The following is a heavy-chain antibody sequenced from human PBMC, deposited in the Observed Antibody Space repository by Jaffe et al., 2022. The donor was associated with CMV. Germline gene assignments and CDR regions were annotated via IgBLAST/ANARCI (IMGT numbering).Heavy chain of an antibody. Sequence: QLQLQESGPGLVKPSETLSLTCTVSGGSISSSSYYWGWIRQPPGKGLEWIGSIYYSGSTYYNPSLKSRVTISVDTSKNQFSLKLSSVTAADTAVYYCARLENLPDYGDYGGDLYYFDYWGQGTLVTVSS. CDR1: GGSISSSSYY. D-gene: IGHD4-17*01. CDR2: IYYSGST. CDR3: ARLENLPDYGDYGGDLYYFDY. V-gene: IGHV4-39*01. J-gene: IGHJ4*02.